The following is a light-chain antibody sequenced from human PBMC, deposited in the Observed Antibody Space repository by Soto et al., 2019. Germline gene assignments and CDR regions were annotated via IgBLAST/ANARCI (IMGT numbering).Light chain of an antibody. CDR3: QQRSNWPPWT. CDR2: DAS. CDR1: QSVRSY. V-gene: IGKV3-11*01. Sequence: EIVLTQSPATLSLSPGERATLSCRASQSVRSYLVWYQQKPGQAPRLLIYDASNRATGIPARFSGSGSGTDFTLTISSLEPEDFAVYYCQQRSNWPPWTFGQGTKVEIK. J-gene: IGKJ1*01.